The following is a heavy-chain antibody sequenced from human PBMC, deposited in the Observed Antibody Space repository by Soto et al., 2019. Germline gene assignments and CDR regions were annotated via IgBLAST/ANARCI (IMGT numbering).Heavy chain of an antibody. CDR1: GGSFSSGSYY. Sequence: PSKTLSLTCTVSGGSFSSGSYYWSWIRQHPGKGLEWIGYIYYSGSTYYSPSLKRRITISVDTSKNQLSLKLSSVTAADTAVYYCGRDHSEGARWFDPWGQGTLVTVSS. J-gene: IGHJ5*02. D-gene: IGHD3-16*01. V-gene: IGHV4-31*03. CDR3: GRDHSEGARWFDP. CDR2: IYYSGST.